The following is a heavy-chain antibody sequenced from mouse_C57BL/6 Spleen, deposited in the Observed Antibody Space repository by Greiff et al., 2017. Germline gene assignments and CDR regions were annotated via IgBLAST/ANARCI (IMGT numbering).Heavy chain of an antibody. CDR3: ARWEGYYSDY. Sequence: VQLQQSGAELAKPGASVKLSCKASGYTFTSYWMHWVKQRPGQGLEWIGYINPSSGYTKYNQKFKDKATLTAEKSSSTAYMQLSSLTYEDSAVYYCARWEGYYSDYWGQGTTLTVSS. D-gene: IGHD4-1*01. V-gene: IGHV1-7*01. J-gene: IGHJ2*01. CDR1: GYTFTSYW. CDR2: INPSSGYT.